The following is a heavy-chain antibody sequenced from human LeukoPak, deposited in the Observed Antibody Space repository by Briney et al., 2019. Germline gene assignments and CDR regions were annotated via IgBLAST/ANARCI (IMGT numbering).Heavy chain of an antibody. D-gene: IGHD3-16*01. V-gene: IGHV4-34*01. J-gene: IGHJ4*02. Sequence: PSETLSLTCAVYGGSFSGSFSGYYWTCLRQTPGKGLEWIGEINHSGSTNYTPSLKSPVTISVDTSNNQFSLKLNSLTAADTGIYYCATFRWGVGFEYWGQGTLATVSS. CDR2: INHSGST. CDR3: ATFRWGVGFEY. CDR1: GGSFSGSFSGYY.